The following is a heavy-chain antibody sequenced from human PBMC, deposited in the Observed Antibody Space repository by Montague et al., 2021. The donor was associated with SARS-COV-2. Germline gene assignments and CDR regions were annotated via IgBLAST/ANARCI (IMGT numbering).Heavy chain of an antibody. J-gene: IGHJ6*02. CDR3: AKDSYYYGLGYGMDV. CDR1: GFTFSNSA. CDR2: SSGSDGGT. D-gene: IGHD3-10*01. Sequence: SLRLSCAASGFTFSNSAMNWVRQAPGKGLEWVSGSSGSDGGTHYADSVKGRFTISRDNSQNVLYLQMNSLRAEDTALYYCAKDSYYYGLGYGMDVWGQGTTVTVSS. V-gene: IGHV3-23*01.